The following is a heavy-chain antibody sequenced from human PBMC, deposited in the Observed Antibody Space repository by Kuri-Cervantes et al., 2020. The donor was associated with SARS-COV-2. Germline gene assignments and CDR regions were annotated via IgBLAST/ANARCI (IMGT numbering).Heavy chain of an antibody. CDR2: IKHDGSDK. CDR1: GFSFKSCW. J-gene: IGHJ4*02. CDR3: ASLAVSGTRGLDY. Sequence: GESLKISCAASGFSFKSCWMTWVLEAPGRVLEWVANIKHDGSDKFYVDSVKGRFTISRDNAKNSLYLQMNNLRVDDGAVYYCASLAVSGTRGLDYWGQGAMVTVSS. D-gene: IGHD6-19*01. V-gene: IGHV3-7*01.